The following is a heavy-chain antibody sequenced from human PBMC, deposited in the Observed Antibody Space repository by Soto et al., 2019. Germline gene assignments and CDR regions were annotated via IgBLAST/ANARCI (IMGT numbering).Heavy chain of an antibody. V-gene: IGHV3-33*01. J-gene: IGHJ4*02. D-gene: IGHD2-21*01. CDR3: ARGLHSLFDY. CDR2: IWYDGNNK. Sequence: GSLRLACAASGFTFSNYGMHWVRQAPGRGLEWVAVIWYDGNNKYYADSVKGRFTISRDNSNNTLYVQMTSLRAEDTAVYYCARGLHSLFDYWGQGTLVTVSS. CDR1: GFTFSNYG.